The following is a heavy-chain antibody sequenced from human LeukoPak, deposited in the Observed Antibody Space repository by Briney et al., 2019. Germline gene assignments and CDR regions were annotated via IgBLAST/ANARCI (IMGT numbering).Heavy chain of an antibody. CDR2: IYTSGST. D-gene: IGHD2/OR15-2a*01. CDR3: ARFYMDEGSTTDAFDI. CDR1: GGSISSYY. V-gene: IGHV4-4*09. Sequence: SETLSLTCTASGGSISSYYWSWIRQPPGKGLGWIGYIYTSGSTNYNPSLKSRVTISVDTSKNQFSLKLSSVTAADTAVYYCARFYMDEGSTTDAFDIWGQGTMVTVSS. J-gene: IGHJ3*02.